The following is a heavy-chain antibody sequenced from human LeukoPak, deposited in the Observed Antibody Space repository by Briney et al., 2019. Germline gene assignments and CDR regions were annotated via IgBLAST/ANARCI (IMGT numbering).Heavy chain of an antibody. V-gene: IGHV4-34*01. J-gene: IGHJ3*02. Sequence: PSETLSLTCAVYGGSFSGYYWNWIRQAPGKGLEWVGEINHSGSTRYNPSLKSRLTMSVDTSRNQFSLNLDSVTAADTAVYFCARVRGLDYDYVWGSYRNDAFDIWGQGTMVTVSS. CDR1: GGSFSGYY. CDR3: ARVRGLDYDYVWGSYRNDAFDI. D-gene: IGHD3-16*02. CDR2: INHSGST.